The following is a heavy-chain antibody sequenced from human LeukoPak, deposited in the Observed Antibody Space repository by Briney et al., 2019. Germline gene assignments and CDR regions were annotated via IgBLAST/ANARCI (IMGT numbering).Heavy chain of an antibody. V-gene: IGHV1-69*05. CDR3: AGYPVVAALTPTKYYYYVDV. J-gene: IGHJ6*03. D-gene: IGHD2-15*01. Sequence: SVKVSCKASGGTFSSYAISWVRQAPGQGLEWMERIIPIFSKANYAQKFQVRATITTDELTSTAYMEQSSLSCEDTAVYYCAGYPVVAALTPTKYYYYVDVWGKGTTVTVSS. CDR2: IIPIFSKA. CDR1: GGTFSSYA.